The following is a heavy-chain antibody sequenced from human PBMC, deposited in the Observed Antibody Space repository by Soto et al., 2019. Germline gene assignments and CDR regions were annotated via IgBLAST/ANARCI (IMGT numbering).Heavy chain of an antibody. J-gene: IGHJ6*02. V-gene: IGHV1-69*01. D-gene: IGHD3-10*01. Sequence: QVQLVQSGAEVKKPGSSLKVSCKASGGTFSSYAINWVRQAPGQGLEWMGGIIPIFDTTNYAQKFQGRVTITADESTSTAYMELSSLRSEDTAVYYCARGMYYRSGSTDYGMDVWGQGTTVTVSS. CDR1: GGTFSSYA. CDR2: IIPIFDTT. CDR3: ARGMYYRSGSTDYGMDV.